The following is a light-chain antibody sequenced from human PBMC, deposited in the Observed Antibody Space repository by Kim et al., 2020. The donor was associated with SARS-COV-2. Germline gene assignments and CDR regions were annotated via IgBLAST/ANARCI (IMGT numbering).Light chain of an antibody. Sequence: SPGERATLSCRASQSVSRDLAWYQQKPGQAPRLLIYGASTRATGIPARFSGTGSGTEFTLTISSLQSEDLAVYYCQQYNKWPPWTFGQGTKVDIK. CDR3: QQYNKWPPWT. V-gene: IGKV3-15*01. CDR2: GAS. CDR1: QSVSRD. J-gene: IGKJ1*01.